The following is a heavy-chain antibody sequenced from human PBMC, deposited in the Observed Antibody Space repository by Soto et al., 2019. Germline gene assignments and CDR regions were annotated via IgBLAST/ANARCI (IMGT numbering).Heavy chain of an antibody. Sequence: GGSLRLSCAASGFTFSSYVMSWFRQAPGKGLEWVSAISGSGGSTYYADSVKGRFTISRDNSKNTLYLQMNSLRAEDTAVYYCAKGYDFWSGYYYPFDYWGQGTLVTVSS. CDR2: ISGSGGST. V-gene: IGHV3-23*01. CDR3: AKGYDFWSGYYYPFDY. D-gene: IGHD3-3*01. CDR1: GFTFSSYV. J-gene: IGHJ4*02.